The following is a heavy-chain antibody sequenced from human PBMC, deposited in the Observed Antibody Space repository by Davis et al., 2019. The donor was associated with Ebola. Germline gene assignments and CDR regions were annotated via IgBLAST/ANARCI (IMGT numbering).Heavy chain of an antibody. CDR3: ARDRAYSGTSSGYFDY. J-gene: IGHJ4*02. CDR1: GGTFSSYA. D-gene: IGHD1-26*01. V-gene: IGHV1-69*13. Sequence: SVKVSCKASGGTFSSYAISWVRQAPGQGLEWMGGIIPIFGTANYAQKFQGRVTITADESTSTAYMELSSLRSEDTAVYYCARDRAYSGTSSGYFDYWGQGTLVTVSS. CDR2: IIPIFGTA.